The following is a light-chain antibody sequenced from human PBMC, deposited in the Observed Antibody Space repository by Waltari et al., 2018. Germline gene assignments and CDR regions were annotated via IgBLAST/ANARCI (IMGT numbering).Light chain of an antibody. CDR1: RSDVGPHNY. CDR2: DVS. Sequence: QSALTQPASVSGSPGQSITISCTGPRSDVGPHNYVSWYQQRPGKAPDLSSFDVSNRPSGVSIRFAGSKSGNTASLTISGLQAEDEADYYCNSYTNSGTYVFGSGTKVTVL. V-gene: IGLV2-14*03. CDR3: NSYTNSGTYV. J-gene: IGLJ1*01.